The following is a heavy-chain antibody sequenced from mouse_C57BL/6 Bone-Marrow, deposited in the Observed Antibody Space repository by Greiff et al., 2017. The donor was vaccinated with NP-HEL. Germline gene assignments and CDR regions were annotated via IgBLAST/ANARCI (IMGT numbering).Heavy chain of an antibody. V-gene: IGHV1-72*01. D-gene: IGHD1-1*01. CDR3: ARYYCGSSSFDY. J-gene: IGHJ2*01. Sequence: VQLQQPGAELVKPGASVKLSCKASGYTFTSYLMHWVKQRPGRGLEWIARIDPNSGGTKYNEKFKSKATLTVDKPSSTAYMQLNSLTSEDSAVYYCARYYCGSSSFDYWGRGTALTVSS. CDR2: IDPNSGGT. CDR1: GYTFTSYL.